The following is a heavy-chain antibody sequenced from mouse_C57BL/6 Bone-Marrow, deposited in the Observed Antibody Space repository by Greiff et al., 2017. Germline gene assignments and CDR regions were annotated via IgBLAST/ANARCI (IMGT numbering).Heavy chain of an antibody. D-gene: IGHD1-1*01. V-gene: IGHV1-64*01. J-gene: IGHJ2*01. Sequence: VQLQQSGAELVKPGASVKLSCKASGYTFTSYWMHWVKQRPGQGLEWIGMIHPNSGSTNYNEKFKSKATLTVDKSSSTAYMQLSSLTSEDSAVYYCARSRPYYYCSKGYWGQGTTLTVSS. CDR1: GYTFTSYW. CDR3: ARSRPYYYCSKGY. CDR2: IHPNSGST.